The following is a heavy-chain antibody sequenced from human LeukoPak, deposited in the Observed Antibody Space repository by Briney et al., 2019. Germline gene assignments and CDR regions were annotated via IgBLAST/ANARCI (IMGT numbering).Heavy chain of an antibody. J-gene: IGHJ4*02. V-gene: IGHV6-1*01. CDR3: ARGTMIVVVKEDY. D-gene: IGHD3-22*01. CDR2: TYYRSKWNN. Sequence: SQTLSLTCAISGDSVSSNSAAWNWIRQSPSRGLEWLVRTYYRSKWNNDYAVSVKSRITINPDTSKNQFSLQLNSVTPEDTAVYYCARGTMIVVVKEDYWGQGTLVTVSS. CDR1: GDSVSSNSAA.